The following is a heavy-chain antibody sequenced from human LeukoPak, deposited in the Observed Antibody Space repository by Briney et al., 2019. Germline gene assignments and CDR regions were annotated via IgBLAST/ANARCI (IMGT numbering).Heavy chain of an antibody. J-gene: IGHJ6*03. Sequence: KSSETLSLTCAVYGGSFSGYYWSWIRQPPGKGLEWIGEINHSGSTNYNPSLKSRVTISVDTSKNQFSLKLSSVTAADTAVYYCARAYSSSWYGYYYYMDVWGKGTTVTVSS. V-gene: IGHV4-34*01. D-gene: IGHD6-13*01. CDR1: GGSFSGYY. CDR3: ARAYSSSWYGYYYYMDV. CDR2: INHSGST.